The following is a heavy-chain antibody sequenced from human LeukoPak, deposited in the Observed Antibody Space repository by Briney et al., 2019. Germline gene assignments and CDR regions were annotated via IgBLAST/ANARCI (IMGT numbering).Heavy chain of an antibody. CDR3: ATLARGYRSSWYISH. Sequence: SETLSLTCTVSGGSISSGGYYWSWIRQHPGKGLEWMGYIYYSGSTYYNPSLKSRVTISVDTSKNQFSLKLSSVTAADTAVYYCATLARGYRSSWYISHWGQGTLVTVSS. V-gene: IGHV4-31*03. CDR1: GGSISSGGYY. J-gene: IGHJ1*01. D-gene: IGHD6-13*01. CDR2: IYYSGST.